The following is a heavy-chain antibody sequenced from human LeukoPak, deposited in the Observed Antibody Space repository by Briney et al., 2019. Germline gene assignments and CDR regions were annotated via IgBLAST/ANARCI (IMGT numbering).Heavy chain of an antibody. CDR1: GFTFSSYA. CDR2: ISGSGGST. Sequence: QSGGSLRLSCAASGFTFSSYAMSWVRQVPGKGLEWVSAISGSGGSTYYADSVKGRFTISRDNSKNTLYLQMNSLRAEDTAVYYCAPQRLDIVVVPANDAFDIWGQGTMVTVSS. D-gene: IGHD2-2*03. CDR3: APQRLDIVVVPANDAFDI. J-gene: IGHJ3*02. V-gene: IGHV3-23*01.